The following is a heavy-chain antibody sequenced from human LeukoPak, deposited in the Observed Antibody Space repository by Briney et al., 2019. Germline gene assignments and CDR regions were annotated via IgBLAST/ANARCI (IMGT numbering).Heavy chain of an antibody. J-gene: IGHJ4*02. V-gene: IGHV3-23*01. CDR1: GFTFSSYA. Sequence: PGGSLRLSCAASGFTFSSYAMSWVRQAPGKGLEWVSSISGSGGSTYYADSVKGRFTISRDNSKNTLYLQMNSLRAEDTAVYYCAKDRYNWNDGPATFDYWGLGTLVTVSS. CDR3: AKDRYNWNDGPATFDY. CDR2: ISGSGGST. D-gene: IGHD1-20*01.